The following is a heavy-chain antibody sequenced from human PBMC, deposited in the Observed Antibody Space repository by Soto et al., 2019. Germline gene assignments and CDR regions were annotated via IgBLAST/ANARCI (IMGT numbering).Heavy chain of an antibody. Sequence: VASVKVSCKASGYTFTGYYMHWVRQAPGQGLEWMGWINPNSGGTNYAQKFQGRVTMTRDTSISTAYMELSRLRSDDTAVYYCARGPPIYYYYGMDVWGQGTTVTVSS. CDR1: GYTFTGYY. CDR3: ARGPPIYYYYGMDV. J-gene: IGHJ6*02. V-gene: IGHV1-2*02. CDR2: INPNSGGT.